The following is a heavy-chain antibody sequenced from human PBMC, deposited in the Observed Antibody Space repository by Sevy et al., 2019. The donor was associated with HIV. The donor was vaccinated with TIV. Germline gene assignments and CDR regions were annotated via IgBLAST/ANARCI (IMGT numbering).Heavy chain of an antibody. D-gene: IGHD3-22*01. Sequence: GGSLRLSCAASGFTFSNYGIHWVRQAPGKGLEWVAVTSYDGSNKYYADSVKGRFTISRDNSRNTLYLQMNSLRAEDSAVYYCAKLPFITGDSNEAYWGQGTLVTVSS. CDR3: AKLPFITGDSNEAY. CDR2: TSYDGSNK. V-gene: IGHV3-30*18. J-gene: IGHJ4*02. CDR1: GFTFSNYG.